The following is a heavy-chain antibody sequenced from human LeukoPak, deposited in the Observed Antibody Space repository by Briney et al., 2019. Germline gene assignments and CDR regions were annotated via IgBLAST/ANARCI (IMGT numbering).Heavy chain of an antibody. V-gene: IGHV5-51*01. Sequence: GESLKISCKGSGYSFTSYWIAWMRQMPGKGLEWMGIIYPGDSDTRYSPSFQGQVTISADKSISTAYLQWSSLKASDSAIYYCARRGQGNSWQNFDYWGQGTLVTVSS. D-gene: IGHD6-13*01. CDR1: GYSFTSYW. CDR3: ARRGQGNSWQNFDY. CDR2: IYPGDSDT. J-gene: IGHJ4*02.